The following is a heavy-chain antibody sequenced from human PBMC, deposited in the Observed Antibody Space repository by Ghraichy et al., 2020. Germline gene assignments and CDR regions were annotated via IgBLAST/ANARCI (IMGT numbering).Heavy chain of an antibody. Sequence: GGSLRLSCAASGFSFTDYWMHWVRQTPGRGLEWVSHLNIDGTTVNYADSVKGRFTISRDNAKITMYLQMISLTVEDTAVYYCVRSYKDGLRHFDYWGQGTLVTVSS. D-gene: IGHD1-14*01. J-gene: IGHJ4*02. CDR3: VRSYKDGLRHFDY. CDR1: GFSFTDYW. CDR2: LNIDGTTV. V-gene: IGHV3-74*01.